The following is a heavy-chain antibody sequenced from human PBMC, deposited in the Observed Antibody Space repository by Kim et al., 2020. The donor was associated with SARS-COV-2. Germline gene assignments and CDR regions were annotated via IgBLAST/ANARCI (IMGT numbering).Heavy chain of an antibody. Sequence: GGSLRLSCAASGFTFSSYAMSWVRQAPGKGLEWVSAISGSGGSTYYADSVKGRFTISRDNSKNTLYLQMNSLRAEDTAVYYCAKGVYYDSSGYYYLEYWGQGTLVTVSS. D-gene: IGHD3-22*01. CDR1: GFTFSSYA. V-gene: IGHV3-23*01. CDR3: AKGVYYDSSGYYYLEY. CDR2: ISGSGGST. J-gene: IGHJ4*02.